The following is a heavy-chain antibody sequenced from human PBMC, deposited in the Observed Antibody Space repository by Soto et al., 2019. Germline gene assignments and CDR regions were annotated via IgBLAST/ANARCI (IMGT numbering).Heavy chain of an antibody. V-gene: IGHV2-5*02. CDR2: IYWDDDK. CDR1: GFSLSTSAVG. J-gene: IGHJ6*02. D-gene: IGHD4-17*01. Sequence: QITLKESGPTLVKPTQTLTLTCTFSGFSLSTSAVGVGWIRQPPGKALEWLALIYWDDDKRYSPSLKNRLTLTKDTSKNQVVLTMTNMDPVDTATYYCAHNNPTTVTTNYYYYGMDVWGQGTTVTVSS. CDR3: AHNNPTTVTTNYYYYGMDV.